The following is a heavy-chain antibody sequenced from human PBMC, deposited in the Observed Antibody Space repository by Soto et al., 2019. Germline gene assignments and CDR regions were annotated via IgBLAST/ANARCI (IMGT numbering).Heavy chain of an antibody. CDR1: GFTFSSYA. CDR2: TSGSGGST. V-gene: IGHV3-23*01. J-gene: IGHJ4*02. Sequence: GGSLRLSCAASGFTFSSYAMSWVRQAPGKGLEWVSATSGSGGSTYYADSVKGRFTISRDNSKNTLYLQMNSLRAEDTAVYYCAKDRAGYIGSPEYWGQGTLVTVSS. D-gene: IGHD1-26*01. CDR3: AKDRAGYIGSPEY.